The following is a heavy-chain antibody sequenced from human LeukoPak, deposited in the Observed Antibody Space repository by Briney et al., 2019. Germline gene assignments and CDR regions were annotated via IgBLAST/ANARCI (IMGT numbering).Heavy chain of an antibody. D-gene: IGHD3-9*01. V-gene: IGHV1-2*02. J-gene: IGHJ6*03. CDR2: INPNSGGT. CDR3: ARKNYDILTGYYSHVDYYYYMDV. CDR1: GYTFTGYY. Sequence: ASVKVSCKASGYTFTGYYMHWVRQAPGQGLEWMGWINPNSGGTNYAQKFQGRVTMTRDTSISTAYMELSSLRSEDTAVYYCARKNYDILTGYYSHVDYYYYMDVWGKGTTVTISS.